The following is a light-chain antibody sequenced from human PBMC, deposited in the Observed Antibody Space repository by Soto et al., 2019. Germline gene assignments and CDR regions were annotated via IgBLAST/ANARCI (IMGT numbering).Light chain of an antibody. V-gene: IGKV1-5*01. Sequence: DIQLTQSPSTLSASVGDRVTIPCRAGERISRWVAWYQQKPGKAPKVLIYDASSLESGVPSRFSGSGSGTEFTLTISSLQLVDFATYYCQQYNSYLFGPGTKVDIK. CDR1: ERISRW. CDR3: QQYNSYL. CDR2: DAS. J-gene: IGKJ3*01.